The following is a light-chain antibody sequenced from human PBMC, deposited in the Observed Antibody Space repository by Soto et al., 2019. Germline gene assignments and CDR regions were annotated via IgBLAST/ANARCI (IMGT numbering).Light chain of an antibody. CDR1: RSVSSY. Sequence: EIVLTQSPPTMTISPGASATLSCRASRSVSSYLAWYQQKPGQAPRLLIYDASNRATGIPARFSGSGSGTDFTLTISSLEPEDFAVYYCQQRDFAQAARLVI. CDR2: DAS. J-gene: IGKJ5*01. CDR3: QQRD. V-gene: IGKV3-11*01.